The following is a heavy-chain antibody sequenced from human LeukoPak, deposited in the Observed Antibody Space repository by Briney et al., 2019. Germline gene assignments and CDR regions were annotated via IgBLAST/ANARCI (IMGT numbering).Heavy chain of an antibody. D-gene: IGHD3-10*01. CDR2: IYYSGST. J-gene: IGHJ6*03. CDR3: ARESEEAMVRGVIITGDYYYYMDV. CDR1: GGSISSYY. Sequence: SETLSLTCTVSGGSISSYYWSWIRQPPGKGLEWIGYIYYSGSTNYNPSLKSRVTISVDTSKNQFSLKLSSVTAADTAVYYCARESEEAMVRGVIITGDYYYYMDVWGKGTTVTVSS. V-gene: IGHV4-59*01.